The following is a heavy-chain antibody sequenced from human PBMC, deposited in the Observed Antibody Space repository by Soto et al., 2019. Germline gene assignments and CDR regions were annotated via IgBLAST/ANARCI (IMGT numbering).Heavy chain of an antibody. CDR2: IYYSGST. J-gene: IGHJ5*02. Sequence: SETLSLTCTVSGGSISSYYWSWIRQPPGKGLEWIGYIYYSGSTNYNPSLKSRVTISVDTSKNQFSLKLSSVTAADTAVYYCARFSIAAAGTGWFVPWGQGTLVTVSS. CDR3: ARFSIAAAGTGWFVP. CDR1: GGSISSYY. V-gene: IGHV4-59*01. D-gene: IGHD6-13*01.